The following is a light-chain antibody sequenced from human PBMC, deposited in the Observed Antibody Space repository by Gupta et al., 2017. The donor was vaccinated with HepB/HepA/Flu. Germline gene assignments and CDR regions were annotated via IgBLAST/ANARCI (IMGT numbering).Light chain of an antibody. CDR3: QSSDSTLSSVV. J-gene: IGLJ2*01. CDR2: GNS. Sequence: QSVLTQPPSVSGAPGQRVTISCTGSSSNIGAGYDVHWYQQLPGTAPKLLIYGNSNRPSGVPDRFSGYKSGTSASLATXGXQAEDEXDDYCQSSDSTLSSVVFGGGIKLTVL. V-gene: IGLV1-40*01. CDR1: SSNIGAGYD.